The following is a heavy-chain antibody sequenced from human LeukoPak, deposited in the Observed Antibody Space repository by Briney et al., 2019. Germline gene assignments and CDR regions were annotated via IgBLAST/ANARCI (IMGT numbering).Heavy chain of an antibody. Sequence: SETLSLTCTVSGGSISSYYWSWIRQPPGKGLEWIGYIYYSGSTNYNPSLKSRVTISVDTSKNQFSLKLSSVTAADTAVYYCARGKGYFDYWGQGTLVTVSS. J-gene: IGHJ4*02. CDR2: IYYSGST. CDR1: GGSISSYY. CDR3: ARGKGYFDY. V-gene: IGHV4-59*01.